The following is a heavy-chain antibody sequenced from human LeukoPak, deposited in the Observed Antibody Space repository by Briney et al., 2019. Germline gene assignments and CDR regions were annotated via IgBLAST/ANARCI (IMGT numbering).Heavy chain of an antibody. CDR2: INPNGGGT. J-gene: IGHJ4*02. D-gene: IGHD2-21*01. V-gene: IGHV1-2*02. Sequence: ASVKVSCKASGYTFTGYYMHWVRQAPGQGLEGMGWINPNGGGTNYAQKFQGRVTMPRDTSISTAYMELSRLRSDDTAVYYCARVMGTYCGGDCYSGFDYWGQGTLVTVSS. CDR3: ARVMGTYCGGDCYSGFDY. CDR1: GYTFTGYY.